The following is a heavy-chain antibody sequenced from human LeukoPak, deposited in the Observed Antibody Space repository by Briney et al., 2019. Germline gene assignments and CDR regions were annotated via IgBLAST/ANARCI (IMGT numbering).Heavy chain of an antibody. CDR2: ISSNGNTM. CDR3: VRFVSAATAGRSTGFDS. V-gene: IGHV3-11*01. J-gene: IGHJ5*01. CDR1: GFTFSDYY. Sequence: PGGSLRLSCAASGFTFSDYYMSWIRQAPGKGLEGVSYISSNGNTMYYADSVKGRFTISRANAKNSLYLQMNSLRADDTAVYYCVRFVSAATAGRSTGFDSWGQGTLVTVSS. D-gene: IGHD6-13*01.